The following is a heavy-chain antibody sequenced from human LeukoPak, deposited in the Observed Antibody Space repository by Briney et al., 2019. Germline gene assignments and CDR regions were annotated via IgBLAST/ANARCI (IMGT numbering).Heavy chain of an antibody. CDR1: GESMIGHY. J-gene: IGHJ4*02. CDR2: IHHSGGT. D-gene: IGHD2-15*01. CDR3: ARDLGYCSGGSCPGFDY. Sequence: SETLSLTCAVYGESMIGHYWTWIRQPPGKRLEWIGEIHHSGGTNSNPSLKNRLTMSIDMSKNQFSLKLKSVTAADTAVYYCARDLGYCSGGSCPGFDYCGQGTLVTVSS. V-gene: IGHV4-34*10.